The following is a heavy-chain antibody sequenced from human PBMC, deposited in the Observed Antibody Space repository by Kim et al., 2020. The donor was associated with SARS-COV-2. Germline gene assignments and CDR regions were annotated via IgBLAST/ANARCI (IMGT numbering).Heavy chain of an antibody. D-gene: IGHD1-7*01. J-gene: IGHJ4*02. V-gene: IGHV3-48*02. Sequence: ANAVKGRFTTTRDNAKNSLYLQMNSLRDEDTAVYYCAGDLGITGTTDPDYWGQGTLVTVSS. CDR3: AGDLGITGTTDPDY.